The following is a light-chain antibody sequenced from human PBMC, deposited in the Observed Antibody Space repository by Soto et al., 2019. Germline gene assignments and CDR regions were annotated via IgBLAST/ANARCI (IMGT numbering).Light chain of an antibody. J-gene: IGLJ3*02. CDR2: GVS. Sequence: QTVLTQPASVSGSLGQSITISCTGTNSDVGIYNYVSWYQQHPGRAPKLIVYGVSDRPSGVSNRFSGSKSGNTASLTISGLQAEDEADYYCNSFTRTNTWVFGGGTKLTVL. CDR1: NSDVGIYNY. V-gene: IGLV2-14*01. CDR3: NSFTRTNTWV.